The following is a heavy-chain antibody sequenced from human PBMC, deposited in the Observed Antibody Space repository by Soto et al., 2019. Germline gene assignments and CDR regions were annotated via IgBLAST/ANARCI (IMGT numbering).Heavy chain of an antibody. J-gene: IGHJ4*02. CDR2: INHSGST. Sequence: SETLSLTCAVYGGSFSGYYWSWIRQPPGKGLEWIGEINHSGSTNYNPSLKSRVTISVDTSKNQFSLKLSSVTAADTVVYYCARTYYDILTGYPFLDYWGQGTLVTVSS. V-gene: IGHV4-34*01. CDR3: ARTYYDILTGYPFLDY. CDR1: GGSFSGYY. D-gene: IGHD3-9*01.